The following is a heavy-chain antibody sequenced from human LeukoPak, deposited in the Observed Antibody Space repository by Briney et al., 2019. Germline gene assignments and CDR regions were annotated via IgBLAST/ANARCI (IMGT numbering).Heavy chain of an antibody. CDR1: GFTFSLYE. Sequence: LPGGPLRLSCTASGFTFSLYEMNWVRQAPGKALEGVTYISSSDITIHYADSVKGRFTISRDNDKNSLYLQMNSLRAEDTAVYYCARDPLGYDILTGYTPRYFDYWGQGTLVTVSS. V-gene: IGHV3-48*03. J-gene: IGHJ4*02. CDR3: ARDPLGYDILTGYTPRYFDY. D-gene: IGHD3-9*01. CDR2: ISSSDITI.